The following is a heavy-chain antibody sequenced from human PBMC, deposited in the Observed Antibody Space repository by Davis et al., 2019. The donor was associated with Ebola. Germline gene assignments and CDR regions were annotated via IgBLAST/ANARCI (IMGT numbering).Heavy chain of an antibody. CDR3: GGAWD. V-gene: IGHV3-23*01. CDR2: ISSNGATT. Sequence: GESLKISCVASGFIFSDFGMHWVRQAPGKGLDWVSRISSNGATTHYADSVRGRFTISRDNSRNTLYLQMNSLRAEDTAVYYCGGAWDWGQGTLVTVSS. D-gene: IGHD1-26*01. J-gene: IGHJ4*02. CDR1: GFIFSDFG.